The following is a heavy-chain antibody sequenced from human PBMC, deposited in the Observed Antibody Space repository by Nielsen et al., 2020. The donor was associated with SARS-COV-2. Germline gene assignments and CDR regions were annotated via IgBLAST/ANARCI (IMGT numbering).Heavy chain of an antibody. J-gene: IGHJ6*03. CDR1: DNTFFSYS. CDR3: AREGSGVVPGPLGIGMWYLYYYMDV. Sequence: ASVKVSCKASDNTFFSYSITWVRQAPGQGLEWVGRISGNNANVKYAQNLQGRVTMTTDTSTSTVYMDLKRLRSDDTAVYYCAREGSGVVPGPLGIGMWYLYYYMDVWGKGTTVTVSS. CDR2: ISGNNANV. D-gene: IGHD2-2*01. V-gene: IGHV1-18*04.